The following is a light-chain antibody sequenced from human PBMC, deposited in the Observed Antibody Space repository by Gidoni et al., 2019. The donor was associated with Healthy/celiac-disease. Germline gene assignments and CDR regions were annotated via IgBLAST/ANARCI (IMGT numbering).Light chain of an antibody. J-gene: IGKJ1*01. CDR3: QQYGSSPWT. CDR2: GAS. V-gene: IGKV3-20*01. Sequence: EIVLTQSPGTLSLSPGERATLSCRASQSVSSSYLAWYQQKPGKAPRRLIYGASSRATGIPDRFSGSGAGTDLTLTIRRLEPEDFAVYYCQQYGSSPWTFGQGTKVEIK. CDR1: QSVSSSY.